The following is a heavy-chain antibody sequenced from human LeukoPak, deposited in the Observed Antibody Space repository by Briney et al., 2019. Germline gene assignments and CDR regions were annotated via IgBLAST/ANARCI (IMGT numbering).Heavy chain of an antibody. Sequence: GGSLRLSCAASGFTFSSYGMHWVRQAPGKGLEWVAVISYDGSNKYYADSVKGRFTISRDNSKNTPYLQMNSLRAEDTAVYYCAKDQGSSDGYYYYGMDVWGQGTTVTVS. CDR1: GFTFSSYG. D-gene: IGHD2-2*01. V-gene: IGHV3-30*18. CDR3: AKDQGSSDGYYYYGMDV. J-gene: IGHJ6*02. CDR2: ISYDGSNK.